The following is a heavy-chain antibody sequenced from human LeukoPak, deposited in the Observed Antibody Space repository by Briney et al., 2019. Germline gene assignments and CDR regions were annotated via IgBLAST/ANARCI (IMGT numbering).Heavy chain of an antibody. D-gene: IGHD5-18*01. V-gene: IGHV3-23*01. J-gene: IGHJ4*02. CDR2: ISGSGSST. CDR1: GFTFSSYA. CDR3: ANHSDTAMVYAY. Sequence: GGSLRLSCAASGFTFSSYAMSWVRQAPGKGLEWVSGISGSGSSTYYADSVKGRFIISRDNSKNTLNLQMNSLRAEDTAVYYCANHSDTAMVYAYWGQGTLVTVSS.